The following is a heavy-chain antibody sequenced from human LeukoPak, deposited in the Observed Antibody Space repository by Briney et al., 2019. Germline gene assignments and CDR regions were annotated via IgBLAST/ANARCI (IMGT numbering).Heavy chain of an antibody. V-gene: IGHV3-7*01. CDR1: GFTFSSYT. CDR2: IKQDGSEK. CDR3: ASTYSSSPYYYYYYGMDV. D-gene: IGHD6-6*01. J-gene: IGHJ6*02. Sequence: GGSLRLSCVASGFTFSSYTMSWVRQAPGKGLEWVANIKQDGSEKYYVDSVKGRFTISRDNAKNSLYLQMNSLRAEDTAVYYCASTYSSSPYYYYYYGMDVWGQGTTVTVSS.